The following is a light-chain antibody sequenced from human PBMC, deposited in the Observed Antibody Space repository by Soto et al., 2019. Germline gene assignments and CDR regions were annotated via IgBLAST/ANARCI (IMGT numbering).Light chain of an antibody. Sequence: ESVLTQSPGTLSLSPGERATLSCRASQSVRNNYLAWYQQKPGQAPRLLIYGASTRATGIPDRFSGSGSGTDFTLPISRLEPEDSAVYYCQQYGSSPPWTFGQGTKVEIK. J-gene: IGKJ1*01. CDR1: QSVRNNY. CDR3: QQYGSSPPWT. V-gene: IGKV3-20*01. CDR2: GAS.